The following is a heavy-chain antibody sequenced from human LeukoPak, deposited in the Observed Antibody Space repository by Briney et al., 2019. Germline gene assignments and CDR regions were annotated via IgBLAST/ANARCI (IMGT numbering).Heavy chain of an antibody. CDR3: ARRGGSSSRRSPIDS. J-gene: IGHJ4*02. CDR2: RRQVGSQR. CDR1: GLTFSDYW. Sequence: GSLRLSCTASGLTFSDYWMTRVRQAPGTGPEWVANRRQVGSQRSFVGSVRGRFTISRDNAKNSLFLPMNGLRAEDTAVYYCARRGGSSSRRSPIDSWGQGTLVTVSS. D-gene: IGHD6-6*01. V-gene: IGHV3-7*03.